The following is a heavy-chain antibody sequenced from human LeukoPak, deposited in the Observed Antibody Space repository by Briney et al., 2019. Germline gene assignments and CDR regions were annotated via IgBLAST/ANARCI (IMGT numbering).Heavy chain of an antibody. CDR3: ARELTIAAHRQYYFDY. D-gene: IGHD6-6*01. J-gene: IGHJ4*02. CDR1: GGSFSGYY. V-gene: IGHV4-34*01. CDR2: INHSGST. Sequence: SETLSLTCAVYGGSFSGYYWSWIRQPPGKGLEWIGEINHSGSTNYNPSLKSRVTISVDTSKNQFSLKLSSVTAADTAVYYCARELTIAAHRQYYFDYWGQGTLVTVSS.